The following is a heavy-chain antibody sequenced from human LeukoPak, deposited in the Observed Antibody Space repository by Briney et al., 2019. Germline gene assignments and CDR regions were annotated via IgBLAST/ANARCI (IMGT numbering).Heavy chain of an antibody. D-gene: IGHD6-13*01. Sequence: GGSLRLSCAASGFTSSSYAMHWVRQAPGKGLEWVAVISYDGSNKYYADSVKGRFTISRDNSKNTLYLQMNSLRAEDTAVYYCARDSSSSWYRSDAFDIWGQGTMVTVSS. V-gene: IGHV3-30-3*01. CDR2: ISYDGSNK. CDR1: GFTSSSYA. J-gene: IGHJ3*02. CDR3: ARDSSSSWYRSDAFDI.